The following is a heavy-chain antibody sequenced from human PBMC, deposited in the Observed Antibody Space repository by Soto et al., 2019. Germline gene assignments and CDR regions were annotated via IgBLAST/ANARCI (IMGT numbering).Heavy chain of an antibody. D-gene: IGHD1-26*01. CDR2: VYHSGST. J-gene: IGHJ4*02. Sequence: TLSLTCAVSGASIFSSTWWSWVRQPPGKGLEWIGEVYHSGSTNYNPSLKSRVTISVDKSKNQLSLKVNSVTAADTAVYYCARSLVGALDYWGQGTLVTVSS. CDR3: ARSLVGALDY. V-gene: IGHV4-4*02. CDR1: GASIFSSTW.